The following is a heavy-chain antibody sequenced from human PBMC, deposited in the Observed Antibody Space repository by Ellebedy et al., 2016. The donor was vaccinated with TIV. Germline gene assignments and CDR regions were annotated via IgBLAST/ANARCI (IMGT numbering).Heavy chain of an antibody. D-gene: IGHD3-9*01. Sequence: ASVKVSCKASGYTFTSYAMHWVRQAPGQRLEWMGWINAGNGNTKYSQKFQGRVTITRDTSASTAYMELGSLRSEDTAVYYCARDPRWGILTGYYYNYGMDVWGQGTTVIVSS. CDR2: INAGNGNT. CDR1: GYTFTSYA. J-gene: IGHJ6*02. V-gene: IGHV1-3*01. CDR3: ARDPRWGILTGYYYNYGMDV.